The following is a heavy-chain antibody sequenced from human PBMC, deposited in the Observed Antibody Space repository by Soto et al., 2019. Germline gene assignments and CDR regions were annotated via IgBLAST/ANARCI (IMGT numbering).Heavy chain of an antibody. Sequence: ASVKVSCKVSGYTLNELSMHWVRQAPGKGIEWTGGFDPEDGETIYAQKCQGRVTMTEDTSTDTAYMELSSLRSEDTAVYYCATASPGARSLCDAFDIWGQGTMVTV. CDR3: ATASPGARSLCDAFDI. CDR1: GYTLNELS. D-gene: IGHD1-26*01. J-gene: IGHJ3*02. CDR2: FDPEDGET. V-gene: IGHV1-24*01.